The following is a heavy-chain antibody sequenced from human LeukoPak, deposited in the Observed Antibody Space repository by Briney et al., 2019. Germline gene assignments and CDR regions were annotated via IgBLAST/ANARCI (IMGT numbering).Heavy chain of an antibody. CDR2: IYYSGST. V-gene: IGHV4-39*07. CDR3: ARLWSGGNWFDP. CDR1: GGSISSYSYY. J-gene: IGHJ5*02. Sequence: SETLSLTCTVSGGSISSYSYYWGWIRQPPGKGLEWIGSIYYSGSTYYNPSLKSRVTISVDTSKNQFSLKLSSVTAADTAVYYCARLWSGGNWFDPWGQGTLVTVSS. D-gene: IGHD3-3*01.